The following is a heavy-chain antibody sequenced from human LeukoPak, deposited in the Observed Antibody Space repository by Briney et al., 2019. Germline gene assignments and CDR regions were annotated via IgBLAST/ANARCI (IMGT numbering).Heavy chain of an antibody. CDR1: GGSISSYY. V-gene: IGHV4-4*07. CDR2: IYTSGST. CDR3: AREGFGDILTGYYRGIIDY. Sequence: SETLSLTCTGSGGSISSYYWSWIRQPAGKGVNWIGRIYTSGSTNYNPSLKSRVTMSVDTSKNQFSLKLSSVTAADTAVYYCAREGFGDILTGYYRGIIDYWGQGTLVTVSS. D-gene: IGHD3-9*01. J-gene: IGHJ4*02.